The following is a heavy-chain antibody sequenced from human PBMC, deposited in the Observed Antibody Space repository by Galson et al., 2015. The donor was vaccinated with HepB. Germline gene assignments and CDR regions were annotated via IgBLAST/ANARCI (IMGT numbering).Heavy chain of an antibody. CDR3: ARLGFFAGDSSGYYFDR. D-gene: IGHD3-22*01. V-gene: IGHV3-48*01. J-gene: IGHJ4*02. CDR1: GFTFSSYS. Sequence: SLRLSCAASGFTFSSYSMNWVRQAPGKGLEWVSYISSSSSTIYYADSVKGRFTISRDNAKNSLYLQMNSLRAEDTAVYYCARLGFFAGDSSGYYFDRWGQGTLVTVSS. CDR2: ISSSSSTI.